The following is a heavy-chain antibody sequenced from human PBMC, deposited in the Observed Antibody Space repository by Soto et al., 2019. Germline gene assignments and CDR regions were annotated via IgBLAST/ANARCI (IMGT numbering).Heavy chain of an antibody. CDR2: ISWNSGSI. J-gene: IGHJ4*02. CDR3: AKESQLVSGLKVYFDY. CDR1: GFTFDDYA. D-gene: IGHD6-6*01. Sequence: GGSLRLSCAASGFTFDDYAMHWVRQAPGKGLEWVSGISWNSGSIGYADSVKGRFTISRDNAKNSLYLQMNSLRAEDTALYYCAKESQLVSGLKVYFDYWGQGTLVTVSS. V-gene: IGHV3-9*01.